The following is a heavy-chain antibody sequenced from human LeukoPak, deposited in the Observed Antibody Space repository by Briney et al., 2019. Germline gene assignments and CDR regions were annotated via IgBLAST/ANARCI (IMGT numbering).Heavy chain of an antibody. CDR1: GFTFSSYG. CDR3: AKVGVAARRDAFDI. J-gene: IGHJ3*02. Sequence: GGSLRLSCAASGFTFSSYGMHWVRQAPGKGLEWVSFIGYDGSNKYYADSVKGRFTISRDNSKSTLYLQMNSLRAEDTAVYYCAKVGVAARRDAFDIWGQGTMVTVSS. V-gene: IGHV3-30*02. D-gene: IGHD6-6*01. CDR2: IGYDGSNK.